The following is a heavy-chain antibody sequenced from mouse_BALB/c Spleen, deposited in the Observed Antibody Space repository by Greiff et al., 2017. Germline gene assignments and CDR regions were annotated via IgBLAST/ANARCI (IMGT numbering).Heavy chain of an antibody. D-gene: IGHD2-10*02. J-gene: IGHJ4*01. CDR1: GYTFTSYW. Sequence: QVQLQQPGAELVKPGASVKMSCKASGYTFTSYWMHWVKQRPGQGLEWIGVIDPSDSYTSYNQKFKGKATLTVDTSSSTAYMQLSSLTSEDSAVYYCTREGVWSCYAMDYWGQGTSVTVAS. V-gene: IGHV1S127*01. CDR3: TREGVWSCYAMDY. CDR2: IDPSDSYT.